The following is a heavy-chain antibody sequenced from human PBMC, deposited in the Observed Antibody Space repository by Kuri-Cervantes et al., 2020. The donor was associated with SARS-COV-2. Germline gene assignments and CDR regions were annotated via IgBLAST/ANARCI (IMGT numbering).Heavy chain of an antibody. D-gene: IGHD1-26*01. V-gene: IGHV3-20*04. J-gene: IGHJ5*02. CDR1: GFTFDDYG. CDR2: INWNGGST. Sequence: GESLKISCAASGFTFDDYGMSWVRQAPGKGLEWVSGINWNGGSTYYADSVKGRFTISRDNSKNTLYLQMNSLRAEDTAVYYCAKEGFISALGGWFDPWGQGTLVTVSS. CDR3: AKEGFISALGGWFDP.